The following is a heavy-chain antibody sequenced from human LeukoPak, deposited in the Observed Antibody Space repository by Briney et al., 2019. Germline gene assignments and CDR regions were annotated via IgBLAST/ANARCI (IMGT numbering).Heavy chain of an antibody. CDR1: GGTFISYA. D-gene: IGHD2-15*01. J-gene: IGHJ4*02. Sequence: SVKVSFKASGGTFISYAISWVRQAPGQGLEWMGGIIPIFGTANYAQKFQGRVTITADESTSTAYMELSSLRSEDTAVYYCARDLVGYCSGGSCYLGYWGQGTLVTVSS. CDR3: ARDLVGYCSGGSCYLGY. CDR2: IIPIFGTA. V-gene: IGHV1-69*13.